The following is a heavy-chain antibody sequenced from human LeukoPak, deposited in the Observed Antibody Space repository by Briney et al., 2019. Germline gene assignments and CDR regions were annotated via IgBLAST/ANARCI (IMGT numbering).Heavy chain of an antibody. CDR3: ASSMIAARWFDP. CDR1: GGSISSSSYY. J-gene: IGHJ5*02. D-gene: IGHD3-22*01. V-gene: IGHV4-39*07. CDR2: IYYSGST. Sequence: PSETLSLTCTVSGGSISSSSYYWGWIRQPPGKGLEWIGSIYYSGSTYYNPSLKSRVTISVDTSKNQFSLKLSSVTAADTAVYYCASSMIAARWFDPWGQGTLVTVSS.